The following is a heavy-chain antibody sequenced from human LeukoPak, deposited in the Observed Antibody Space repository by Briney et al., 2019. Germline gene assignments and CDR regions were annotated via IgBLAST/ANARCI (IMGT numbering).Heavy chain of an antibody. Sequence: ASVKVSCKASGYTFTSYGISWVRQAPGQGLEWMGWISAYNGNTNYAQKLQGRVTMTTDTSTSTAYMELRSLRSDDTAVYYCARTIVVVPAAHSPFYMDVWGKGTTVTVSS. V-gene: IGHV1-18*01. CDR3: ARTIVVVPAAHSPFYMDV. CDR1: GYTFTSYG. J-gene: IGHJ6*03. D-gene: IGHD2-2*01. CDR2: ISAYNGNT.